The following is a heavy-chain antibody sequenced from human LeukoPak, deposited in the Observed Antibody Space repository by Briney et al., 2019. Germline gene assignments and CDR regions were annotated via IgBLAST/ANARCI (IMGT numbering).Heavy chain of an antibody. Sequence: ASVKVSCKVSGYTLTKLFVHWVRQTPGKGLEWMGRFDREDAETTYAQKFRGRVTMTGDTSTDTAYMALSSLRSEDTAVYYCAIDRNSNYDFDYWGQGTLVTVSS. CDR3: AIDRNSNYDFDY. CDR1: GYTLTKLF. J-gene: IGHJ4*02. D-gene: IGHD4-11*01. V-gene: IGHV1-24*01. CDR2: FDREDAET.